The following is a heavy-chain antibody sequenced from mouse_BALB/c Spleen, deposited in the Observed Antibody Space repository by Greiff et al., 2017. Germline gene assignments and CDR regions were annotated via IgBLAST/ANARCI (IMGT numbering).Heavy chain of an antibody. Sequence: EVQLVESGGGLVQPGGSRKLSCAASGFTFSSFGMHWVRQAPEKGLEWVAYISSGSSTIYYADTVKGRFTISRDNPKNTLFLQMTSLRSEDTAMYYCARLGEYGNYDYWGQGTTLTVSS. CDR2: ISSGSSTI. J-gene: IGHJ2*01. V-gene: IGHV5-17*02. CDR1: GFTFSSFG. D-gene: IGHD2-1*01. CDR3: ARLGEYGNYDY.